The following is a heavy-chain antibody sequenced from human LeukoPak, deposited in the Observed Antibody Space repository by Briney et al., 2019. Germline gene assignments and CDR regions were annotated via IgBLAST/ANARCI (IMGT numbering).Heavy chain of an antibody. Sequence: SETLSLTCTVSGGSISSSSYYWGWVRQPPGKGLEWIGEIYHSGSTNYNPSLKSRVTISVDKSKNQFSLKLSSVTAADTAVYYCASPRVAAAGRPFDYWGQGTLVTVSS. CDR1: GGSISSSSYY. CDR2: IYHSGST. D-gene: IGHD6-13*01. V-gene: IGHV4-39*07. J-gene: IGHJ4*02. CDR3: ASPRVAAAGRPFDY.